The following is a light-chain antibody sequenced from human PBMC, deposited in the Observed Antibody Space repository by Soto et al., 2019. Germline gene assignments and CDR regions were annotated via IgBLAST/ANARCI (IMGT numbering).Light chain of an antibody. CDR1: QGISNY. CDR2: AAS. J-gene: IGKJ1*01. Sequence: DIQMTQSPSSLSASVGDRVTIACRASQGISNYLAWLQQKPGKVPKLLIFAASALQSGVPSRFSGSGSGTDFTLTIGSLQPEDVATYYCQTYDSAPAWAFGQGTRVEIK. CDR3: QTYDSAPAWA. V-gene: IGKV1-27*01.